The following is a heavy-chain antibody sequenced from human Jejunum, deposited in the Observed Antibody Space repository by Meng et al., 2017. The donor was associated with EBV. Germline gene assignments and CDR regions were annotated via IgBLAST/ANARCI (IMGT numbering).Heavy chain of an antibody. CDR2: MNSNSGST. D-gene: IGHD3-9*01. J-gene: IGHJ4*02. Sequence: QVQLGQSGAEVKKPGASVKVSCKASGYIFTDYYTHWVRQAPGQGLEWVGRMNSNSGSTNYAQKFQGRVTMTRDTSISTAYMDLSGLRSDDTAVYYCARATLSGYHDRFFDYWVQGTLVTVSS. CDR3: ARATLSGYHDRFFDY. CDR1: GYIFTDYY. V-gene: IGHV1-2*06.